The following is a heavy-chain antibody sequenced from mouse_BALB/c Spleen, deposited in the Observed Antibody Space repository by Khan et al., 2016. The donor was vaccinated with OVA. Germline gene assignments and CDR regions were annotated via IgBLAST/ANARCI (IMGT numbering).Heavy chain of an antibody. CDR1: GFSLTSYG. V-gene: IGHV2-9*02. Sequence: VELVESGPGLVAPSQSLSITCTVSGFSLTSYGVNWVRQPPGKGLEWLGVIWAGGSTNYNSALMSRLSISKDNSKSQVFLKMNSLHTDDTAMYYCARFYDPYYAMDYWGQGTSVTVSS. CDR2: IWAGGST. J-gene: IGHJ4*01. D-gene: IGHD2-3*01. CDR3: ARFYDPYYAMDY.